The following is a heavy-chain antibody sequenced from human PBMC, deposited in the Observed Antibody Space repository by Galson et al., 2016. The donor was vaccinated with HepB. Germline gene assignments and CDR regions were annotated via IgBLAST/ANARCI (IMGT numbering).Heavy chain of an antibody. D-gene: IGHD2-15*01. J-gene: IGHJ3*02. CDR2: ISSSSSTI. Sequence: SLRLSCAASGFTFSSYSKNWVRQAPGKGLEWVSYISSSSSTIYYADSVKGRFTISRDNSKNTLYLQMNTLRAEDTAVYYCARGTFCSGDSCYSPAFDMWGQGTMVTVSS. CDR3: ARGTFCSGDSCYSPAFDM. CDR1: GFTFSSYS. V-gene: IGHV3-48*01.